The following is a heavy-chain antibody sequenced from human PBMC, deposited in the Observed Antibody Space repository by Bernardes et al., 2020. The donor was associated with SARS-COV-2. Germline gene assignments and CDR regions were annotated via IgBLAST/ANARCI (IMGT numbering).Heavy chain of an antibody. CDR3: ARDLSHLVRRGFDL. V-gene: IGHV4-59*01. Sequence: SYTLSLTCTVSGGSIGSYYWAWIRQPPGKGLEWIGYIYYSGTTNYNPSLKSRVTISVDRSQNQFSLNLSSVTPADTAVYYCARDLSHLVRRGFDLWGRGTLVTGSS. D-gene: IGHD3-10*01. CDR1: GGSIGSYY. J-gene: IGHJ2*01. CDR2: IYYSGTT.